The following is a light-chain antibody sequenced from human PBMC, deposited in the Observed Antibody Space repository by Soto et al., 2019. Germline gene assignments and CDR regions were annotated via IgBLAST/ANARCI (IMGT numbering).Light chain of an antibody. CDR2: GAS. CDR1: HSVGTN. CDR3: QQYDDWPLT. V-gene: IGKV3-15*01. Sequence: EIVRTQSPDTLSVSPGEGATLSCRARHSVGTNLAWYQQKPGQAPRLVISGASTRATGVPARFSGSGSATDFALSISGLQSEDFAVYYCQQYDDWPLTFGGGTRVEIK. J-gene: IGKJ4*01.